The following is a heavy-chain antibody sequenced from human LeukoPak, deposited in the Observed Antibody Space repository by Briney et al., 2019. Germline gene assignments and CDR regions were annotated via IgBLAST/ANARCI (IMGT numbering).Heavy chain of an antibody. Sequence: GRSLRLSCAASGFTFDDYAMHWVRQAPGKGLEWLSGISWNSGSIGYADSVKGRFTISRDNAKNSLYLQMNSLRAEDMALYYCAKGGVRYYYSSGSSVDYWGQGTLVTVSS. D-gene: IGHD3-10*01. CDR3: AKGGVRYYYSSGSSVDY. V-gene: IGHV3-9*03. J-gene: IGHJ4*02. CDR2: ISWNSGSI. CDR1: GFTFDDYA.